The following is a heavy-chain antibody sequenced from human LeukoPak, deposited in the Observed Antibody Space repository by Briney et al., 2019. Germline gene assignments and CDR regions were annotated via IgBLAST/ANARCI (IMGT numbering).Heavy chain of an antibody. D-gene: IGHD3-9*01. CDR2: ISGRDDST. CDR1: GFTLTNYA. V-gene: IGHV3-23*01. CDR3: AKWGDYDILTGYYDPDY. J-gene: IGHJ4*02. Sequence: GGSLRLSCAASGFTLTNYAMYWVRQAPGKGLEWVSAISGRDDSTYYADSVKGRFTISRDTSKNTLFLQMNSLRAEDMAVYYCAKWGDYDILTGYYDPDYWGQGTLVTVSS.